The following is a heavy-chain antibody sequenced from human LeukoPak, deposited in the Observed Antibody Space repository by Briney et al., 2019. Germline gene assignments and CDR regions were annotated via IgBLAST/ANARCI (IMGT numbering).Heavy chain of an antibody. V-gene: IGHV1-69*05. CDR3: ARGYYGSGSYLYYYMDV. CDR2: IIPIFGTA. J-gene: IGHJ6*03. CDR1: GGTFSSYA. Sequence: GASVTVSCKASGGTFSSYAISWVRQAPGQGLEWMGGIIPIFGTANYAQKFQGRVAITTDESTSTAYMELSSLRSEDTAVYYCARGYYGSGSYLYYYMDVWGKGTTVTVSS. D-gene: IGHD3-10*01.